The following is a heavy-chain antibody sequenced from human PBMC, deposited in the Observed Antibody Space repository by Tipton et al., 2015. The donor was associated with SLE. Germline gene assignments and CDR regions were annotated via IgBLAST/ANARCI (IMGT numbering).Heavy chain of an antibody. D-gene: IGHD5-18*01. CDR2: ISGSGGTT. V-gene: IGHV3-23*01. CDR1: GSTFSSYG. Sequence: SLRLSCAASGSTFSSYGIHWVRQAPGKGLEWVSAISGSGGTTYYADSVKGRFTISRDNAENSLYLQMNSLRAEDTAVYYCAKVDRTNMVTSFDYWGQGTLVTVSS. J-gene: IGHJ4*02. CDR3: AKVDRTNMVTSFDY.